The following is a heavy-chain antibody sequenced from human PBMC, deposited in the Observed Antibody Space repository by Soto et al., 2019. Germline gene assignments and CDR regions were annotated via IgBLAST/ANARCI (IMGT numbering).Heavy chain of an antibody. CDR3: ARDRGYSGYEFDY. J-gene: IGHJ4*02. CDR2: IIPILGIA. D-gene: IGHD5-12*01. Sequence: ASVKVSCKASGGTFSSYTISWVRQAPGQGLEWMGRIIPILGIANYAQKFQGRVTITADKSTSTAYMELSSLRSEDTAVYYCARDRGYSGYEFDYWGQGTLVTVSS. CDR1: GGTFSSYT. V-gene: IGHV1-69*04.